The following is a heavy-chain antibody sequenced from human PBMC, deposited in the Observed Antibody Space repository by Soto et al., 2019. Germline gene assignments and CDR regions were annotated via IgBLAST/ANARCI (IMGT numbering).Heavy chain of an antibody. CDR2: ISGSGGST. V-gene: IGHV3-23*01. J-gene: IGHJ5*02. D-gene: IGHD3-10*01. CDR1: GFTFSSYA. Sequence: PGGSLRLSCAASGFTFSSYAMSWVRQAPGKGLEWVSAISGSGGSTYYADSVKGRFTISRDNSKNTLYLQMNSLRAEDTAVYYCAKDTLGPRGYNWFDPWGQGTLVTVSS. CDR3: AKDTLGPRGYNWFDP.